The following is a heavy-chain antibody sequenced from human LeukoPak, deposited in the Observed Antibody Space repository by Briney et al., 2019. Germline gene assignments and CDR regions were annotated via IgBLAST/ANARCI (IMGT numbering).Heavy chain of an antibody. CDR2: IYSGGST. V-gene: IGHV3-53*01. CDR3: AREQLWDYYYYGMDV. J-gene: IGHJ6*02. CDR1: GFTVSSNY. D-gene: IGHD5-18*01. Sequence: GGSLRLSCAASGFTVSSNYMSWVRQAPGKGLEWVSVIYSGGSTYYADSVKGRFTISRDSSKSTLYLQMNSLRAEDTAVYYCAREQLWDYYYYGMDVWGQGTTVTVSS.